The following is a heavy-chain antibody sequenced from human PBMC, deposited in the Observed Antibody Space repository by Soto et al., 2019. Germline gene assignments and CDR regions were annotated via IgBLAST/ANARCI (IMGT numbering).Heavy chain of an antibody. D-gene: IGHD1-7*01. J-gene: IGHJ3*02. CDR1: GFTFSTYW. Sequence: PGGSLRLSCAASGFTFSTYWMSWVRQAPGKGLQWVANIKPDGGEKWYVDSVRGRFAISRDNVKNSLYLQMNNVRAEDTAVYYCSTTKAGTNTFGIWGQGTMVTGS. CDR2: IKPDGGEK. CDR3: STTKAGTNTFGI. V-gene: IGHV3-7*03.